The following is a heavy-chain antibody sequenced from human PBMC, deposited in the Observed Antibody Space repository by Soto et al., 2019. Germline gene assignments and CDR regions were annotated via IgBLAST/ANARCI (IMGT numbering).Heavy chain of an antibody. CDR2: ISSDGRNK. V-gene: IGHV3-30*04. D-gene: IGHD6-13*01. CDR3: AREFIASGGLYNFDY. CDR1: GFTFSSYA. Sequence: GGSLRLSCVVSGFTFSSYALHWVRQSPGKGLEWVAFISSDGRNKYYADSVKGRFTLSRDNSKCTLSLQVNRLRAEDTAAYYCAREFIASGGLYNFDYWGQGALVTVSS. J-gene: IGHJ4*02.